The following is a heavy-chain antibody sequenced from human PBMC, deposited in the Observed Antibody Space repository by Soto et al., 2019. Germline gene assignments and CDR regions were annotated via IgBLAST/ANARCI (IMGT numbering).Heavy chain of an antibody. J-gene: IGHJ4*02. Sequence: GESLKISCKGSGYSFTSYWISWVRQMPGKGLEWMGRIDPSDSYTNYSPSFQGHVTISADKSISTAYLQWSSLKASDTAMYCCATQGEYCSGGSCYSDFDYWGQGTLVTVSS. D-gene: IGHD2-15*01. CDR1: GYSFTSYW. CDR3: ATQGEYCSGGSCYSDFDY. CDR2: IDPSDSYT. V-gene: IGHV5-10-1*01.